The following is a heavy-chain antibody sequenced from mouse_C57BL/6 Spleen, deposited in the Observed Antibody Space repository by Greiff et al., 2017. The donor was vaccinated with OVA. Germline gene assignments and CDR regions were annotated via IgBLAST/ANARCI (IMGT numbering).Heavy chain of an antibody. CDR1: GFTFNTYA. CDR3: VREVPWYFDV. CDR2: IRSKSSNYAT. J-gene: IGHJ1*03. V-gene: IGHV10-3*01. Sequence: EVMLLESGGGLVQPKGSLKLSCAASGFTFNTYAMHWVRQAPGKGLEWVARIRSKSSNYATYYVASVKDRFTISRDDSQSMLYLQMNNLKTEDTALYYGVREVPWYFDVWGTGTTVTVSS.